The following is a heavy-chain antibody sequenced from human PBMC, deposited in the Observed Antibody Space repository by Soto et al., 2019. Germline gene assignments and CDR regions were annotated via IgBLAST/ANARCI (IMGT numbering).Heavy chain of an antibody. D-gene: IGHD3-22*01. CDR3: ARSPSYYYDSSGSNWFDP. CDR1: GYTFTGYY. Sequence: GASVKVSCKASGYTFTGYYMHWVRQAPGQGLEWMGWINPNSGGTNYAQKFQGRVTMTRDTSISTAYMELSRLRSDDTAAYYCARSPSYYYDSSGSNWFDPWGQGTLVTVSS. V-gene: IGHV1-2*02. J-gene: IGHJ5*02. CDR2: INPNSGGT.